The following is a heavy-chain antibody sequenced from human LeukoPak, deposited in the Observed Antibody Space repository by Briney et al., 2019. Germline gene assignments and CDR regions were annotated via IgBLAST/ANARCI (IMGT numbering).Heavy chain of an antibody. J-gene: IGHJ4*02. CDR3: ARGAGYYDYVWGSYRSYYFDY. Sequence: SETLSLTCTVSGGSISSYYWSWIRQPPGKGLEWLGYIYYSGSTNYNPSLKSRVTISVDTSKNQFSLKLSSVTAADTAVYYCARGAGYYDYVWGSYRSYYFDYWGQGTLVTVSS. CDR1: GGSISSYY. CDR2: IYYSGST. D-gene: IGHD3-16*02. V-gene: IGHV4-59*01.